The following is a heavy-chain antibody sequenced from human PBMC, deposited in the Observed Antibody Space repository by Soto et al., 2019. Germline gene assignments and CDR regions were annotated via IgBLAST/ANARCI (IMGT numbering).Heavy chain of an antibody. J-gene: IGHJ6*02. V-gene: IGHV1-69*13. Sequence: SVKVSCKASGYTFTSYYMHWVRQAPGQGLEWMGGIIPIFGTANYAQKFQGRVTITADESTSTAYMELSSLRSEDTAVYYCARGPGYCSSTSCYRFLFWAPYYYYGMDVWGQGTTVTVSS. D-gene: IGHD2-2*01. CDR1: GYTFTSYY. CDR2: IIPIFGTA. CDR3: ARGPGYCSSTSCYRFLFWAPYYYYGMDV.